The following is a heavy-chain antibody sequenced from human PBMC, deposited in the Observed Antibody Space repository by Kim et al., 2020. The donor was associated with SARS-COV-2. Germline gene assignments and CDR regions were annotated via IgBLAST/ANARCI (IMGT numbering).Heavy chain of an antibody. CDR3: ARGAIKSGWYGDAVDI. V-gene: IGHV4-34*01. D-gene: IGHD6-19*01. CDR1: GGSFSGYY. J-gene: IGHJ3*02. Sequence: SETLSLTCAVYGGSFSGYYWSWIRQPPGKGLEWIGEINHSGSTNYNPSLKSRVTISVDTSKNQFSLKLSSVTAADTAVYYCARGAIKSGWYGDAVDIWGQGTMVTASS. CDR2: INHSGST.